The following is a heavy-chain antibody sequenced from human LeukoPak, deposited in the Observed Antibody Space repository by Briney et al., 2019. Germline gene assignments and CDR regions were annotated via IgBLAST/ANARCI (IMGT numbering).Heavy chain of an antibody. CDR3: ARDVRDYYGVDV. J-gene: IGHJ6*02. CDR1: GASVSSGSYY. CDR2: IYYSGGT. D-gene: IGHD6-6*01. V-gene: IGHV4-61*01. Sequence: NPSETLSLTCTVSGASVSSGSYYWSWIRQPPGKGLEWIGYIYYSGGTNYNPSLKSRVTISVDTSKNQFSLKLSSVTAADTAVYYCARDVRDYYGVDVWGQGTTVTVSS.